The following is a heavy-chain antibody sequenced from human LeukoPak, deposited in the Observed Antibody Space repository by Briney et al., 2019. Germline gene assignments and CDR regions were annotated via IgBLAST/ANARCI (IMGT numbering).Heavy chain of an antibody. CDR2: VYYTGNA. Sequence: PSETLSLTCAVSGDSISNHIYYWDWIRQTPGKGLEWIGAVYYTGNAYYNPSIKSRVTISVDTSDNRFSLHLSSVNAADTAIYYCARLRALSGHRGAFDIWGQGTLVTVSS. J-gene: IGHJ3*02. CDR1: GDSISNHIYY. V-gene: IGHV4-39*01. CDR3: ARLRALSGHRGAFDI. D-gene: IGHD5/OR15-5a*01.